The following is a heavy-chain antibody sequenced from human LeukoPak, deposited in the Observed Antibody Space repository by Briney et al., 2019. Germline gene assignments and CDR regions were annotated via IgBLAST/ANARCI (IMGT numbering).Heavy chain of an antibody. V-gene: IGHV1-2*02. CDR2: MNSNSGGA. J-gene: IGHJ4*02. Sequence: GASVKVSYKASGYTFTDYFMHWVRQAPGQGLEWMGWMNSNSGGANYAQKFQGRVTMTRDTSTSTAYMELSRLRSDDSAVYYCARGHCSIGTCDVFYFDYWGQGILVTVSS. CDR3: ARGHCSIGTCDVFYFDY. CDR1: GYTFTDYF. D-gene: IGHD2-15*01.